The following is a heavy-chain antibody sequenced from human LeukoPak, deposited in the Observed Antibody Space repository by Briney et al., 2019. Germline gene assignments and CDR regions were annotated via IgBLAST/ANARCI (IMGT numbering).Heavy chain of an antibody. Sequence: GGSLRLSCAASGFTFSSYWMHWVRQAPGKGLVWVSRINSDGSSTSYADSVKGRFTISRDNAKNTLYLQMNSLRAEDTAVYYCARERLYYDILTGYSINDAFDIWGQGTMVTVSS. V-gene: IGHV3-74*01. J-gene: IGHJ3*02. CDR3: ARERLYYDILTGYSINDAFDI. CDR1: GFTFSSYW. CDR2: INSDGSST. D-gene: IGHD3-9*01.